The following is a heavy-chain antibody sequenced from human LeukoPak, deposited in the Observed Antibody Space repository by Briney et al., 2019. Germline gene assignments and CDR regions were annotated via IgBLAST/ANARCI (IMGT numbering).Heavy chain of an antibody. V-gene: IGHV4-59*02. CDR1: LDSPSASY. CDR3: ARHGYSAPDPLYYYLDV. J-gene: IGHJ6*03. CDR2: SYYTGST. D-gene: IGHD5-24*01. Sequence: SETLSLTCTLCLDSPSASYWCSVRQPPGKQLEWIGYSYYTGSTKYNPSLQSRVTISVEKSKNQFSLSLNSVTAPDTGRFYCARHGYSAPDPLYYYLDVWGKGTMFTVSS.